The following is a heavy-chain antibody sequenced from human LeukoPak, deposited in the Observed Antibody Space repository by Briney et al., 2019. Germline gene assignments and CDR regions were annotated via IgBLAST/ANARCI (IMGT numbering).Heavy chain of an antibody. CDR2: IRGTGGSA. V-gene: IGHV3-23*01. D-gene: IGHD4-11*01. CDR3: ARVASNYDFDY. CDR1: GFTFSSYA. Sequence: GGSLRLSCAASGFTFSSYAMSWVRQAPGKGLEWVSTIRGTGGSAHYADPVKGRFTISRDNSENTVYLQMNSLRAEDTALYYCARVASNYDFDYWGQGTLVSVSS. J-gene: IGHJ4*02.